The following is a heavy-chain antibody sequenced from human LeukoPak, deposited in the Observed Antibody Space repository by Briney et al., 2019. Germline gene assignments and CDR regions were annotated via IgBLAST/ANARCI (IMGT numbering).Heavy chain of an antibody. CDR3: VRDLGGRSGH. J-gene: IGHJ4*02. D-gene: IGHD1-26*01. Sequence: GGSLRLSCAASGFIFSSNWMHWVRHAPGKGLVWVSRINEDGSTTNHADSVKGRFTISRDNAKNTLYMQMNSLRAEDTAVYYCVRDLGGRSGHWGQGTLVTVSS. CDR1: GFIFSSNW. V-gene: IGHV3-74*01. CDR2: INEDGSTT.